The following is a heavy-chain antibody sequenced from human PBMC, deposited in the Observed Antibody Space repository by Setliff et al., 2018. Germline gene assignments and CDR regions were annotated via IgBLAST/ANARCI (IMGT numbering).Heavy chain of an antibody. V-gene: IGHV7-4-1*02. Sequence: GASVKVSCKASGGTFTNYAINWVRQAPGQGLEWMGWISPYSGNPTYAQGFTGRFVFSVDTSVSTADLQISSLKAEDTAVYYCARDQFLEWLSNRGCFDYWGQGTLGSVSS. CDR3: ARDQFLEWLSNRGCFDY. CDR1: GGTFTNYA. D-gene: IGHD3-3*01. J-gene: IGHJ4*02. CDR2: ISPYSGNP.